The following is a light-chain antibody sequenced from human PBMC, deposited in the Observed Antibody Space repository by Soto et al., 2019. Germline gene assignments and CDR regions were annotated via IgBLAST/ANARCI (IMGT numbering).Light chain of an antibody. J-gene: IGKJ4*01. CDR1: QSVLYSSNNKNY. CDR3: QQYGDSPVT. V-gene: IGKV4-1*01. Sequence: DIVLTQSPDSLAVSLGERATINCKSSQSVLYSSNNKNYLSWHQQKPGQPPRLLIYWASTRESGVPDRFSGSGSGTDFTLTISRLEPEDFAVYYCQQYGDSPVTFGGGTKV. CDR2: WAS.